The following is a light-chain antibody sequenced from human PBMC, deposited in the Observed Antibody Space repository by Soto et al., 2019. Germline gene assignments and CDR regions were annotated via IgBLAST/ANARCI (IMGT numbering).Light chain of an antibody. CDR1: QSVSSK. J-gene: IGKJ1*01. Sequence: EIVMTQSPATLSVSPGERATLSCRASQSVSSKLAWYQQKPGQAPRLLIYGASTRATGITARFSGSGSGTEFTLTISSLQSEDFAIYFCQQYNNWPPDRTFGQGTKVEIK. CDR2: GAS. CDR3: QQYNNWPPDRT. V-gene: IGKV3-15*01.